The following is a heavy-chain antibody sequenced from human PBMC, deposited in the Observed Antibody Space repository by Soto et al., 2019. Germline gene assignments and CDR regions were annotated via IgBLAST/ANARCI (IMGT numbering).Heavy chain of an antibody. V-gene: IGHV3-66*01. CDR1: GFTVSSNY. Sequence: GGSLRLSCAASGFTVSSNYMSWVRQAPGKGLEWVSVIYSGGYTNYADSVKGRFIVSRDSPKNTLYLQMDSLRAEDTAVYYCAREAIIVIAAPEYYFDYWGQGTLVTVSS. CDR2: IYSGGYT. D-gene: IGHD3-22*01. J-gene: IGHJ4*02. CDR3: AREAIIVIAAPEYYFDY.